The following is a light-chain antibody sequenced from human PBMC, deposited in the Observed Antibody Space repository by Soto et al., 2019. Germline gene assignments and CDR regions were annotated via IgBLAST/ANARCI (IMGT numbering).Light chain of an antibody. V-gene: IGKV3-20*01. CDR2: GAA. J-gene: IGKJ1*01. CDR3: QQFGSAPRT. CDR1: QTLSSNF. Sequence: EIVLTQSPATLSLSPGERVTLSCRASQTLSSNFLAWYQQRPGQAPSLLIYGAANRATGVPDRFSGGGSGTDFTLTISRLEPEDFAVYYCQQFGSAPRTFGQGTKVDI.